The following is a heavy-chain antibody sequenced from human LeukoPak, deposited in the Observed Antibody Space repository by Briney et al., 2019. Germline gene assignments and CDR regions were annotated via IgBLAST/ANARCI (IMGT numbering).Heavy chain of an antibody. D-gene: IGHD2-15*01. CDR3: ARVTTPYYYYMDV. CDR2: INPSGGST. Sequence: ASVKVSCKASGYTFTSYYMHWVRQAPGQGLEWMGIINPSGGSTSYAQKFQVRVTMTRDTSTSTVYMELSSLRSEDTAVYYCARVTTPYYYYMDVWGKGTTVTVSS. CDR1: GYTFTSYY. J-gene: IGHJ6*03. V-gene: IGHV1-46*03.